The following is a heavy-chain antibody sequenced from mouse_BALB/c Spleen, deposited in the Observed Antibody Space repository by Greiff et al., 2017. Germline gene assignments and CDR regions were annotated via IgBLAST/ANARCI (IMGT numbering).Heavy chain of an antibody. J-gene: IGHJ3*01. CDR3: ARPDGYYGGFAY. CDR2: ISYSGST. CDR1: GYSITSDYA. D-gene: IGHD2-3*01. Sequence: EVKLQESGPGLVKPSQSLSLTCTVTGYSITSDYAWNWIRQFPGNKLEWMGYISYSGSTSYNPSLKSRISITRDTSKNQFFLQLNSVTTEDTATYYCARPDGYYGGFAYWGQGTLVTVSA. V-gene: IGHV3-2*02.